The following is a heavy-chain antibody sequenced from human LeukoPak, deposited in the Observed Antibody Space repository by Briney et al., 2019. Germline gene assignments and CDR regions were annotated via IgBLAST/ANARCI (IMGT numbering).Heavy chain of an antibody. Sequence: QTGGSLRLSCAASGFAFSSYGMHWVRQAPGKGLEWVAFIRYDGSNKYYADSVKGRFTISRDNSKNTLYLQMNSLRAEDTAVYYCAEVPAANYWGQGTLVTVSS. CDR3: AEVPAANY. J-gene: IGHJ4*02. CDR2: IRYDGSNK. D-gene: IGHD2-2*01. CDR1: GFAFSSYG. V-gene: IGHV3-30*02.